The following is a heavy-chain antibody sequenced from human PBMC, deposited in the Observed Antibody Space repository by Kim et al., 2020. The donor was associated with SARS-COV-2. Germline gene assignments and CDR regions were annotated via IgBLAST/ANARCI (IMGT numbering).Heavy chain of an antibody. D-gene: IGHD3-10*01. V-gene: IGHV1-69*04. J-gene: IGHJ4*02. CDR3: AREVGYYYGSGSPV. CDR1: GGTFSSYA. CDR2: IIPILGIA. Sequence: SVKVSCKASGGTFSSYAISWVRQAPGQGLEWMGRIIPILGIANYAQKFQGRVTITADKSTSTAYMELSSLRSEDTAVYYCAREVGYYYGSGSPVWGQGTLVTVSS.